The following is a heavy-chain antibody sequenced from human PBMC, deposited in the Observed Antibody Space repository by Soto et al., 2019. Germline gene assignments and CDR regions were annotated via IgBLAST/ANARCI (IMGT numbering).Heavy chain of an antibody. J-gene: IGHJ4*02. CDR3: AREGRMGTFDY. Sequence: CGSTKYNPSLKSRVTILEDTSKNQFSLKLNSVTAADTAVYYSAREGRMGTFDYWGQGALVTVSS. CDR2: CGST. V-gene: IGHV4-59*01. D-gene: IGHD1-1*01.